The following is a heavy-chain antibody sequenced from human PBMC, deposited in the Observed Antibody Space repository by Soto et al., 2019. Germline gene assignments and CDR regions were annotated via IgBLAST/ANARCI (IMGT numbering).Heavy chain of an antibody. V-gene: IGHV1-18*01. D-gene: IGHD3-10*01. Sequence: ASVKVSCKASGYTFTSYGVSWVRQAPGQGLEWMGWISVYNGNTNYAQKFQGRVTMTTDTSTSTAYMELRNLRSDDTAFYHCVRVFNGSGSYPAMFDYCGQQTLVPVSS. J-gene: IGHJ4*02. CDR3: VRVFNGSGSYPAMFDY. CDR2: ISVYNGNT. CDR1: GYTFTSYG.